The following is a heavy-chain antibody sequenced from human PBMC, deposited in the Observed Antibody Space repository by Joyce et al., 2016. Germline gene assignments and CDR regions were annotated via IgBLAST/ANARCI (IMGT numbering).Heavy chain of an antibody. CDR3: ARAHDSSGYQFDY. Sequence: QEQLVQSGAEVKKPGSSVKVSCKASGSTFSSHATSWVRQAPGQGPEWMGGIIPIFGTANYAQKFQGRVTITADESTNTVYLELSSLRSEDTAVYYCARAHDSSGYQFDYWGQGTLVTVSS. CDR2: IIPIFGTA. D-gene: IGHD3-22*01. J-gene: IGHJ4*02. CDR1: GSTFSSHA. V-gene: IGHV1-69*01.